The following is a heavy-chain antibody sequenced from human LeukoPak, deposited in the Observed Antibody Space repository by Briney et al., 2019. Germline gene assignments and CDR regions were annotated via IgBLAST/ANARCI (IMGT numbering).Heavy chain of an antibody. CDR1: GGSISSRNW. D-gene: IGHD2-21*02. Sequence: SETLSLTCAVSGGSISSRNWWSWVRQPPGKGLEWIGEIYHSGSTNYNPSLKSRVTISLDTSKNQFSLKLRSVTAADTAVYYCARQEYCGGDCFEDNWGQGTLVTVSS. J-gene: IGHJ4*02. CDR2: IYHSGST. CDR3: ARQEYCGGDCFEDN. V-gene: IGHV4-4*02.